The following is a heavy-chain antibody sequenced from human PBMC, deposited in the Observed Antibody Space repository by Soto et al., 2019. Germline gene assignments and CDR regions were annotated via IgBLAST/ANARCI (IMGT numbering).Heavy chain of an antibody. J-gene: IGHJ6*02. D-gene: IGHD6-6*01. CDR2: ISGSGGST. CDR1: GFTCSSYA. V-gene: IGHV3-23*01. CDR3: AKEIAARPNYYGMDV. Sequence: GGSLRLSCAASGFTCSSYAMSWVRQAPGKGLEWVSAISGSGGSTYYADSVKGRFTISRDNSKNTLYLRMNSLRAEDTAVYYCAKEIAARPNYYGMDVWGQGTTVTVSS.